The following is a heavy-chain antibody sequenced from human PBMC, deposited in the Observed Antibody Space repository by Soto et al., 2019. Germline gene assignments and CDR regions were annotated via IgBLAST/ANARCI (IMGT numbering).Heavy chain of an antibody. CDR2: IRSKANSYAT. CDR3: TRHAYSNYVY. V-gene: IGHV3-73*01. J-gene: IGHJ4*02. CDR1: GFTFSGSA. Sequence: EVQLVESGGGLVQPGGSLKLSCAASGFTFSGSAMHWVRQASGKGLEWVGRIRSKANSYATAYAASVKGRFTISRDDSKSTAYLQMNSLKTEDTAVYYCTRHAYSNYVYCGQGTLVTVSS. D-gene: IGHD4-4*01.